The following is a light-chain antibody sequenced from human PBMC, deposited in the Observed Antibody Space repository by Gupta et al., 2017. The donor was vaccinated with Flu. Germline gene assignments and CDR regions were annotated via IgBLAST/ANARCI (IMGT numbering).Light chain of an antibody. J-gene: IGKJ4*01. CDR1: QDIRRY. Sequence: GDRVTITCRASQDIRRYLAWYQQKPGQAPKLLIYGASTLQSGAPSRFSGSGSGTDFTLTVTYLQSEDFATYYCQQDDSYPFIFGGGTKVEV. CDR3: QQDDSYPFI. CDR2: GAS. V-gene: IGKV1-8*01.